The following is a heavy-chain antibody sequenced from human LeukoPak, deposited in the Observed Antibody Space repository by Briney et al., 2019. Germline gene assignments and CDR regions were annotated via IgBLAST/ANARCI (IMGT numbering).Heavy chain of an antibody. CDR1: GDSVSSNSAA. Sequence: SQTLSLTCAISGDSVSSNSAAWNWIRQSPSRGLEWLGRTYYRSKWYNDYAVSVKSRITINPETSKNQFSLQLNSVTPEDTAVYYCARGYCSSTSCHYSNQYYFDYWGQGTLVTVSS. CDR3: ARGYCSSTSCHYSNQYYFDY. CDR2: TYYRSKWYN. J-gene: IGHJ4*02. V-gene: IGHV6-1*01. D-gene: IGHD2-2*01.